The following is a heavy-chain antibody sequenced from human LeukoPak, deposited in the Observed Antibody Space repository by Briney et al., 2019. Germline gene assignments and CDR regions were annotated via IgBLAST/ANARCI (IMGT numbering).Heavy chain of an antibody. V-gene: IGHV3-30*04. J-gene: IGHJ3*02. CDR2: IQFDGNNK. CDR3: AKVTFYYDDSNYQSDAFDI. D-gene: IGHD3-22*01. Sequence: PGGSLRLSCAASGFTFSSYSMHWVRQAPGKGLEWVAVIQFDGNNKYYADSVKGRFTISRDNSKNTLYLQMNSLRAEDSAAYYCAKVTFYYDDSNYQSDAFDIWGQGTMVTVSS. CDR1: GFTFSSYS.